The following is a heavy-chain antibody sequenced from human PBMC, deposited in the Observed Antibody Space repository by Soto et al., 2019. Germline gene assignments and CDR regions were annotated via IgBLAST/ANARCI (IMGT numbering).Heavy chain of an antibody. V-gene: IGHV4-31*02. J-gene: IGHJ5*02. D-gene: IGHD2-2*01. Sequence: GYYWSWIRQHPGKGLEWIGYIYYSGSTYYNPSLKSRVTISVDTSKNQFSLKLSSVTAADTAVYYCARGGIVVVPAASWFDPWGQGTLVTVSS. CDR2: IYYSGST. CDR1: GYY. CDR3: ARGGIVVVPAASWFDP.